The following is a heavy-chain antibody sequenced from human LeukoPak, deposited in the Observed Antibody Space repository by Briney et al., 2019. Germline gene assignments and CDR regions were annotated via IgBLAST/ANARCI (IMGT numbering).Heavy chain of an antibody. Sequence: SETLSLTCTVSGGSISSGSYYWSWIRQPAGKGLEWIGRIYTSGSTNYNPSLKSRVTISVDTSKNQFSLKLSSVTAADTAVYYCARRGILGPFDYWGQGTLVTVSS. D-gene: IGHD3-16*01. V-gene: IGHV4-61*02. CDR1: GGSISSGSYY. CDR2: IYTSGST. CDR3: ARRGILGPFDY. J-gene: IGHJ4*02.